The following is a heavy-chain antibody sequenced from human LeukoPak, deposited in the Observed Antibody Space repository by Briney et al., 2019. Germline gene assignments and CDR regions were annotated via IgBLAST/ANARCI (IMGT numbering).Heavy chain of an antibody. CDR1: GFSFSRYG. J-gene: IGHJ3*02. Sequence: GGSLRLSCAASGFSFSRYGMHWVRQAPGKGLEWVALIRNNGNDKYYVDSVQGRFTISRDNSKNTLYLQMNSLRAEDTAVYYCAKIHREMAGDAFDIWGQGTMVTVSS. CDR2: IRNNGNDK. D-gene: IGHD5-24*01. V-gene: IGHV3-30*02. CDR3: AKIHREMAGDAFDI.